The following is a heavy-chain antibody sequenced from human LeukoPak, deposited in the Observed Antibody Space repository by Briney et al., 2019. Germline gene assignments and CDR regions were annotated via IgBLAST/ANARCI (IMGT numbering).Heavy chain of an antibody. V-gene: IGHV7-4-1*02. J-gene: IGHJ6*02. CDR2: INTNTGNP. Sequence: ASVKVSCTASGYTFTSYAMNWVRQAPGQGLEWMGWINTNTGNPTYAQGFTGRFVFSLDTSVSTAYLQISSLKAEDTAVYYCARDLRGYSYGYYGMDVWGQGTTVTVSS. CDR3: ARDLRGYSYGYYGMDV. D-gene: IGHD5-18*01. CDR1: GYTFTSYA.